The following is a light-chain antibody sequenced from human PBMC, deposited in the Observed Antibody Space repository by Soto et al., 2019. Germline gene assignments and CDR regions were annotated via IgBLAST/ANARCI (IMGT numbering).Light chain of an antibody. Sequence: DIQMPQSKTTLSASAGDRVTITCLASQSISTSLAWYQQKPGKAPRLLIYDASSLESGVPSRFSGSGSGTEFTLTITSLQPDDFATYYCQHDNGYLGTFCHVTKVDI. CDR3: QHDNGYLGT. V-gene: IGKV1-5*01. CDR2: DAS. J-gene: IGKJ1*01. CDR1: QSISTS.